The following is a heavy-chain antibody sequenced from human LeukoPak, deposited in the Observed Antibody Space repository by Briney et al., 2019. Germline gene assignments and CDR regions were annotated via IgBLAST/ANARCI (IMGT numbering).Heavy chain of an antibody. D-gene: IGHD3-3*01. V-gene: IGHV1-18*01. CDR1: GYTSTSYG. Sequence: ASVKVSCKASGYTSTSYGISWVRQAPGQGLEWMGWISAYNGNTNYAQKLQGRVTMTTDTSTSTAYMELRSLRSEDTALYYCANLPLWSGSGYWGQGTLVTVSS. CDR3: ANLPLWSGSGY. CDR2: ISAYNGNT. J-gene: IGHJ4*02.